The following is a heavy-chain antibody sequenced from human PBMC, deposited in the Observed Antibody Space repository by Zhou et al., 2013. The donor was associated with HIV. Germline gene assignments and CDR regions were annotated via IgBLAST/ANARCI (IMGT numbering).Heavy chain of an antibody. CDR1: GGTFSSYA. CDR2: IIPIFGTA. J-gene: IGHJ6*03. D-gene: IGHD6-6*01. CDR3: ARAVRAARPYVDTKPNYYYMDV. V-gene: IGHV1-69*12. Sequence: QVQLVQSGAEVKKPGSSVKVSCKASGGTFSSYAISWVRQAPGQGLEWMGGIIPIFGTANYAQKFQGRVTITADESTSTAYMELSSLRSEDTAVYYCARAVRAARPYVDTKPNYYYMDVWGKGTTVTVSS.